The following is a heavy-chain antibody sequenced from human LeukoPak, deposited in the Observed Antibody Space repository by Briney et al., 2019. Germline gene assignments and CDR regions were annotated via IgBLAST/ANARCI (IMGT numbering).Heavy chain of an antibody. V-gene: IGHV4-59*01. CDR3: ARDPQT. CDR2: IYYSGST. J-gene: IGHJ5*02. Sequence: SETLSLTCAVYGGSFSGYYWSWIRQPPGKGLEWIGYIYYSGSTNYNPSLKSRVTISVDTSKNQFSLKLSSVTAADAAVYYCARDPQTWGQGTLVTVSS. CDR1: GGSFSGYY.